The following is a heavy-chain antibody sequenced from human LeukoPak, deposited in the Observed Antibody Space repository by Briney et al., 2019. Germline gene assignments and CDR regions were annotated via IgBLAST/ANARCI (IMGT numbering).Heavy chain of an antibody. CDR2: ISGGGTNT. V-gene: IGHV3-23*01. Sequence: GGSLRLSCAASGFTFSTFAVSWVRQAPGKGLQWVSAISGGGTNTYYADSVRGRFTISRDNSKNTLYLQMNSLRAEDTAVYYCAKQGYSSSWLYFDYWGPGTLVTVSS. CDR1: GFTFSTFA. CDR3: AKQGYSSSWLYFDY. D-gene: IGHD6-13*01. J-gene: IGHJ4*02.